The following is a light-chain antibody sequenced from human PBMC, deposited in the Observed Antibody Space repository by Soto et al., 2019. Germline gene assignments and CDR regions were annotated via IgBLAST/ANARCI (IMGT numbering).Light chain of an antibody. CDR2: KAY. V-gene: IGKV1-5*03. Sequence: DIQMTQSPSTLSASVGDRVTITCRTSQSINTWLAWYQQKPGKAPKLLIYKAYSLGGGVPSRFSGSGSGTEFTLTISCLQPDDFAVYYGQQYNSHSSYTFGQGTKLEIK. J-gene: IGKJ2*01. CDR3: QQYNSHSSYT. CDR1: QSINTW.